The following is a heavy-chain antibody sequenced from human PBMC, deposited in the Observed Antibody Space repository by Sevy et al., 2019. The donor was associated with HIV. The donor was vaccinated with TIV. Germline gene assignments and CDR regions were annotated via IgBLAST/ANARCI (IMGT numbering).Heavy chain of an antibody. CDR1: GLVFSDFA. CDR2: IKQDGSVK. Sequence: GGSLRLSCAASGLVFSDFAMHWVRQAPGKGLEWVANIKQDGSVKYYVDSVKGRFTISRDNARNLVYLQMSSLTAEDTALYYCVRAIAADASLWGQGTLVTVSS. J-gene: IGHJ4*02. D-gene: IGHD6-13*01. CDR3: VRAIAADASL. V-gene: IGHV3-7*01.